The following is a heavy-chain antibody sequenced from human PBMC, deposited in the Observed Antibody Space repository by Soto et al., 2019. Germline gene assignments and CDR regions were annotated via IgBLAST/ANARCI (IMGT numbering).Heavy chain of an antibody. D-gene: IGHD3-3*01. CDR3: ARDFFHSSYYDFWSGYPHYYGMDV. CDR2: IIPIFGTA. J-gene: IGHJ6*02. CDR1: GGTFSSYA. V-gene: IGHV1-69*06. Sequence: SVKVSCKASGGTFSSYAISWVRQAPGQGLEWMGGIIPIFGTANYAQKFQGRVTITADKSTSTAYMELSSLRSEDTAVYYCARDFFHSSYYDFWSGYPHYYGMDVWVQGTTVTAP.